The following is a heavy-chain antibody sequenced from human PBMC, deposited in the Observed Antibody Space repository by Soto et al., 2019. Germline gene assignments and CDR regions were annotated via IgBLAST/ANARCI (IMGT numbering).Heavy chain of an antibody. CDR3: AARYSSSYKFQH. CDR1: GYTFTTYY. D-gene: IGHD6-13*01. V-gene: IGHV1-46*01. Sequence: GASVKVSCKASGYTFTTYYMHWVRQAPGQGLEWMGIINPNSDYTRYAQKFQGRVTMTTDKSTSTAYMELSSLRSEDTAVYYCAARYSSSYKFQHWGQGTLVTVSS. J-gene: IGHJ1*01. CDR2: INPNSDYT.